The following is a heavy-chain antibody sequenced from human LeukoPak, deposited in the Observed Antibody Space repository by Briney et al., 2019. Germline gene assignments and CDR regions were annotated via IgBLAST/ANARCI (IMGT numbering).Heavy chain of an antibody. CDR3: ARMPYSSGYYYYGMDV. D-gene: IGHD6-19*01. V-gene: IGHV1-3*01. J-gene: IGHJ6*02. Sequence: ASVKVSCKASGYTFTSYAMHWVRQAPGQRLEWMGWINAGNGNTKYSQKFQGRVTITRDTSASTAYMELSSLRSEDTAVYYCARMPYSSGYYYYGMDVWGQGTTVTVSS. CDR2: INAGNGNT. CDR1: GYTFTSYA.